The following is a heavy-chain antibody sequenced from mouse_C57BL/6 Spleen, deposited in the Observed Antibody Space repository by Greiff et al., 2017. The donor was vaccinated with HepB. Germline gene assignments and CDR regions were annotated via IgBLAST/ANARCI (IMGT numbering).Heavy chain of an antibody. V-gene: IGHV1-64*01. Sequence: VQLQQPGAELVKPGASVKLSCKASGYTLTSYWMHWVKQRPGQGLEWIGMIHPNSGSTNYNEKFKSKATLTVDKSSSTAYMQLSSLTSEDSAVYYCAIYYGSRRDYFDYWGQGTTLTVSS. CDR2: IHPNSGST. CDR3: AIYYGSRRDYFDY. J-gene: IGHJ2*01. CDR1: GYTLTSYW. D-gene: IGHD1-1*01.